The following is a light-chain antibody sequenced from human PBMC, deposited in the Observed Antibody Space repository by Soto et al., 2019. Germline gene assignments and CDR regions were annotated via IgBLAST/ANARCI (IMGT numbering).Light chain of an antibody. CDR2: DTS. V-gene: IGLV3-21*02. J-gene: IGLJ2*01. CDR3: QVWDANSHHVV. CDR1: NIESKS. Sequence: SYELTQTPSVSVAAGQPARIPCGGPNIESKSVHWYQQKPGQAPVLVVYDTSDRPSGIPERISGSSSGNTATLTISGVEAGDDADYYCQVWDANSHHVVFGGGTKLTVL.